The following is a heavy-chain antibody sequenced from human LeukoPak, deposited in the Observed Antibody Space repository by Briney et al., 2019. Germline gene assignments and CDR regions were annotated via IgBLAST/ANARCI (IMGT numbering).Heavy chain of an antibody. J-gene: IGHJ4*02. CDR2: ITPTTSYI. D-gene: IGHD3-22*01. Sequence: GGSLRLSCAASGLGFSSFSFNWIRQAPGKGLEWVSSITPTTSYIYYADSVRVRFTISRENAKNSLYLQMNSLRAEDTAVYYCARLRRTSDSSGYYYYYDYWGQGTLVTVSS. CDR3: ARLRRTSDSSGYYYYYDY. V-gene: IGHV3-21*01. CDR1: GLGFSSFS.